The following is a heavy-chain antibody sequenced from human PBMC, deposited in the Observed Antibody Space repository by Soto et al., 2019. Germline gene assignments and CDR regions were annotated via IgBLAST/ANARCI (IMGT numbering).Heavy chain of an antibody. J-gene: IGHJ5*01. V-gene: IGHV2-5*01. Sequence: PTRTVSGSVSGVALSTKNMRVGWIRQPPGNALEGLALIYWNDDKRYSPSLKSRLTITKDTSKNQVVLTMTDMDPVDTATYYFAHRLTYYYQSSGYNWFDPRGQRSRGTVSS. CDR1: GVALSTKNMR. CDR3: AHRLTYYYQSSGYNWFDP. D-gene: IGHD3-22*01. CDR2: IYWNDDK.